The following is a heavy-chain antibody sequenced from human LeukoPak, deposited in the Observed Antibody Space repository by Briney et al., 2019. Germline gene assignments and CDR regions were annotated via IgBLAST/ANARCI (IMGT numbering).Heavy chain of an antibody. Sequence: GGSLRLSCAASGFTVSSNYMSWVRQAPGKGLEWVSVIYSGGSTYYADSVKGRFTISRDNSKNTLYLQMNSLRAEDTAVYYCARGIVGATDPGFDYWGQGTLVTVSS. CDR3: ARGIVGATDPGFDY. CDR1: GFTVSSNY. V-gene: IGHV3-66*01. J-gene: IGHJ4*02. CDR2: IYSGGST. D-gene: IGHD1-26*01.